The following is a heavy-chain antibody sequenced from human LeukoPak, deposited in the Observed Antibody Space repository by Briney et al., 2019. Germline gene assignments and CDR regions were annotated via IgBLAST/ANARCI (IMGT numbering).Heavy chain of an antibody. Sequence: PGGSLRLSCAASGFTFSSYWMCWVRQAPGKGLEWVANIKQDGSEKYYVDSVKGRFTISRDNAKNSLYLQMNSLRAEDTAVYYCARDLAYYDFWSGYLSGYFDYWGQGTLVTVSS. D-gene: IGHD3-3*01. V-gene: IGHV3-7*01. CDR3: ARDLAYYDFWSGYLSGYFDY. CDR1: GFTFSSYW. CDR2: IKQDGSEK. J-gene: IGHJ4*02.